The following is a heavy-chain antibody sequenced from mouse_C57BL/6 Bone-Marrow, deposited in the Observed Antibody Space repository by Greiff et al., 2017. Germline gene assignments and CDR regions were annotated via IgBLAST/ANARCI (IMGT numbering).Heavy chain of an antibody. V-gene: IGHV1-59*01. CDR2: IDPSDSYT. CDR3: ARGDLLWGY. Sequence: QVQLQQPGAELVRPGTSVKLSCKASGYTFTSYWMHWVKQRPGQGLEWIGVIDPSDSYTNYNQKFKGKATLTVDTSSSTAYMQLSSLTSEDSAVYYCARGDLLWGYWGQGTTLTVSS. CDR1: GYTFTSYW. J-gene: IGHJ2*01. D-gene: IGHD2-10*01.